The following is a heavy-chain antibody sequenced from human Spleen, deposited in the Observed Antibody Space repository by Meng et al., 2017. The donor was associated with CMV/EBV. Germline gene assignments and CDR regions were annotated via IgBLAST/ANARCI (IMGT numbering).Heavy chain of an antibody. CDR2: IYPGDSDT. CDR3: ARRTAYYFDY. J-gene: IGHJ4*02. Sequence: GGSLRLSCKGSGYSFTSYWIGWVRQMPGKGLEWMGIIYPGDSDTRCSPSFQGQVTISADKSISTAYLQWSSLKASDTAMYYCARRTAYYFDYWGQGTLVTVSS. V-gene: IGHV5-51*01. CDR1: GYSFTSYW.